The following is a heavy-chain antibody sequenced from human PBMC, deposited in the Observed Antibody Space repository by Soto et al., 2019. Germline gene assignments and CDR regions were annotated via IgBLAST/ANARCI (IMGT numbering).Heavy chain of an antibody. V-gene: IGHV4-31*03. D-gene: IGHD2-2*01. Sequence: SETLYLTCTVSGGSISSGGYYWSWIRQSPGKGLESIGYVCNSGSTYYNPSLKSRVTISLDTSKNQFSLRLTSVTAADTAVYFCARVRTEYAGLDYWGQGTLVTVSS. CDR3: ARVRTEYAGLDY. J-gene: IGHJ4*02. CDR1: GGSISSGGYY. CDR2: VCNSGST.